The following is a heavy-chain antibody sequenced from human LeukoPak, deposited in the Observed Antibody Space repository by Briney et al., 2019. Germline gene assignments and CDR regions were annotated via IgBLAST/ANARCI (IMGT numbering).Heavy chain of an antibody. CDR2: IYYSGST. Sequence: SETLSLTCTVSGYSISSGYYWGWIRQPPGKGLEWIGSIYYSGSTYYNPSLKSRVTISVDTSKNQFSLRLTSVTATDTAVYYCARVPGGALNWFDPWGQGTLVTVSS. V-gene: IGHV4-38-2*02. CDR3: ARVPGGALNWFDP. D-gene: IGHD1-1*01. CDR1: GYSISSGYY. J-gene: IGHJ5*02.